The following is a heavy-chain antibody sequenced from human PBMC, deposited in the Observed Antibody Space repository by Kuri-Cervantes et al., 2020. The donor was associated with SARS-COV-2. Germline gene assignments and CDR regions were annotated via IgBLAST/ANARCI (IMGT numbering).Heavy chain of an antibody. Sequence: SETLSLTCTVSGGSISRYYWNWIRQSPGKGLEWIGYIYNTGSTSYNPSLKSRVIMSVDTSKNQFSLRLSSVTAADTAVYYCARDHKGSYGDYFDYWGQGTLVTVSS. CDR2: IYNTGST. D-gene: IGHD1-26*01. V-gene: IGHV4-59*01. CDR1: GGSISRYY. J-gene: IGHJ4*02. CDR3: ARDHKGSYGDYFDY.